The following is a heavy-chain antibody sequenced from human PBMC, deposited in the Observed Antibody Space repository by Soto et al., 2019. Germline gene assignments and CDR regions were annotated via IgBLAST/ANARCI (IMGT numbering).Heavy chain of an antibody. CDR1: GYSFTSYW. CDR3: ARTRSGDFWSGYSSDDAFDI. J-gene: IGHJ3*02. Sequence: PGESLKISCQGSGYSFTSYWIGWVRQMPGKGLEWMGIIYPGDSDTRYSPSFQGQVTISADKSISTAYLQWSSLKASDTAMYYCARTRSGDFWSGYSSDDAFDIWGQGTMVTVSS. V-gene: IGHV5-51*01. CDR2: IYPGDSDT. D-gene: IGHD3-3*01.